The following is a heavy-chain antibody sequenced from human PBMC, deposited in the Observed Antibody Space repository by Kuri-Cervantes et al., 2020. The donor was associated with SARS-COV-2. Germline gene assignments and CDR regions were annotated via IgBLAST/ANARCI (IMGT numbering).Heavy chain of an antibody. CDR2: ISSSSSYI. Sequence: GGSLRLSCAASGFTFSNSDMNWVRQAPGKGLEWVSSISSSSSYIYYADSVKGRFTISRDNAKNSLYLQMNSLRAEDTAVYYCARVGDRYYYYYYMDVWGKGTTVTVSS. D-gene: IGHD3-16*01. CDR1: GFTFSNSD. CDR3: ARVGDRYYYYYYMDV. V-gene: IGHV3-21*01. J-gene: IGHJ6*03.